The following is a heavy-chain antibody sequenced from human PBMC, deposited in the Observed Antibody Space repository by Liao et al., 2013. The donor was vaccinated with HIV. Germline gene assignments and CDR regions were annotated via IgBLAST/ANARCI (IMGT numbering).Heavy chain of an antibody. CDR2: IYYSGST. Sequence: QVQLQQWGAGLLKPSETLSLTCAVYGGSFSGYYWSWIRQPPGKGLEWIGSIYYSGSTYYNPSLKSRVTISVDTSKNQFSLKLSSVTAADTAVYYCAREDFWSGYHEYWGQGALVTVSS. V-gene: IGHV4-34*01. CDR1: GGSFSGYY. D-gene: IGHD3-3*01. CDR3: AREDFWSGYHEY. J-gene: IGHJ4*02.